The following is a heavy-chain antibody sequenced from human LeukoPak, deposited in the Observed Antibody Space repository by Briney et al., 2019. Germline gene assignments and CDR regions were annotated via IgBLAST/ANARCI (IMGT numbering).Heavy chain of an antibody. CDR2: INPNSGGT. CDR1: GYTFTGYY. D-gene: IGHD3-22*01. CDR3: ARVGYYYDSSGYYNY. J-gene: IGHJ4*02. V-gene: IGHV1-2*02. Sequence: GASVKVSCKASGYTFTGYYMHWVRQAPGQGLEWMGWINPNSGGTNYAQKFQGRVTMTRDTSTSTVYMELSSLRSEDTAVYYCARVGYYYDSSGYYNYWGQGTLVTVSS.